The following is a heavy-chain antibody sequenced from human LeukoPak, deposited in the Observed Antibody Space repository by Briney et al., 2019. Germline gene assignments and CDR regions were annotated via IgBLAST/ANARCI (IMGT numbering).Heavy chain of an antibody. CDR1: GGSFSGYY. Sequence: SETLSLTCAVYGGSFSGYYWSWIRQPPGKGLEWIGEINHSGSTNYNPSLKSRVTISVDTSKNQFSLKLSSVTAADTAVYYCARGPGNRVRYYDFWSGYYHWGQGTLVTVSS. J-gene: IGHJ5*02. CDR2: INHSGST. D-gene: IGHD3-3*01. V-gene: IGHV4-34*01. CDR3: ARGPGNRVRYYDFWSGYYH.